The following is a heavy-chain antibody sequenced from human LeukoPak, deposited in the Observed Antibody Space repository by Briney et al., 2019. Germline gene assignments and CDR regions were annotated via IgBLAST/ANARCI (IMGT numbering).Heavy chain of an antibody. CDR3: ARQGHSYGPFDY. CDR1: GGSISSYY. D-gene: IGHD5-18*01. Sequence: PSETLSLTCTVSGGSISSYYWSWIRQPPGKGLEWIGYIYYSGSINYTPSLKSRVTISLDTSKNQFSLKLSSVTAADTAMYCCARQGHSYGPFDYWGQGTLVTVSS. V-gene: IGHV4-59*01. CDR2: IYYSGSI. J-gene: IGHJ4*02.